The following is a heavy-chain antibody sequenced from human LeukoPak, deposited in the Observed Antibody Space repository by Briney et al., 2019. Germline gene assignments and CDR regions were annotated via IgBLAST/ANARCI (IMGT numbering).Heavy chain of an antibody. CDR1: GGSISSYY. D-gene: IGHD3-3*01. Sequence: SETLSLTCTVSGGSISSYYWSWIRQPAGKGLEWIGRIYTSGSTNYNPSLKSRVTISVDKSKNQFSLKLSSVTAADTAVYYCARMPYYDFWSGNYYYYMDVWGKGTTVTVSS. CDR3: ARMPYYDFWSGNYYYYMDV. CDR2: IYTSGST. J-gene: IGHJ6*03. V-gene: IGHV4-4*07.